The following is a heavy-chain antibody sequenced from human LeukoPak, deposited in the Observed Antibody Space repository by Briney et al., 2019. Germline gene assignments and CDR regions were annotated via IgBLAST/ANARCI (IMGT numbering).Heavy chain of an antibody. Sequence: GASVTVSCKASAGTFSSYAISWVRQAPGQGLEWMGGIIPIFGTANYAQNFQDRVTITADESTSTAYMELSSLRSEDTAVYYCAREGAPLGLRLGEFYYWGQGTLVTVSS. CDR3: AREGAPLGLRLGEFYY. J-gene: IGHJ4*02. V-gene: IGHV1-69*13. CDR2: IIPIFGTA. D-gene: IGHD3-16*01. CDR1: AGTFSSYA.